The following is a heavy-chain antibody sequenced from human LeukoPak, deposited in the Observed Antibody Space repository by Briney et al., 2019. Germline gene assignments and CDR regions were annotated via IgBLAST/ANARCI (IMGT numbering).Heavy chain of an antibody. Sequence: GGSLRLSCAASGFTFSSYSMNWVRQAPGEGLEWVSYISSSSSTIYYADSVKGRFTISRDNAKNSLYLQMNSLRAEDTAVYYCARERGSSSKPGYFDYWGQGTLVTVSS. CDR1: GFTFSSYS. V-gene: IGHV3-48*01. CDR3: ARERGSSSKPGYFDY. D-gene: IGHD6-6*01. CDR2: ISSSSSTI. J-gene: IGHJ4*02.